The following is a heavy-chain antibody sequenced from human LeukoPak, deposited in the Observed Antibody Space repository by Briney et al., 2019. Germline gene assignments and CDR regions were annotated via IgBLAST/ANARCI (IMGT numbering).Heavy chain of an antibody. CDR1: GGSISSYY. J-gene: IGHJ4*02. V-gene: IGHV4-59*01. Sequence: SETLSLTCTVSGGSISSYYWSWIRQPPGKGLEWIGYIYYSGSTNYNPFLKSRVTISVDTSKNRFSLKLSSVTAADTAVYYCARERAVAGEYYFDYWGQGTLVTVSS. CDR3: ARERAVAGEYYFDY. D-gene: IGHD6-19*01. CDR2: IYYSGST.